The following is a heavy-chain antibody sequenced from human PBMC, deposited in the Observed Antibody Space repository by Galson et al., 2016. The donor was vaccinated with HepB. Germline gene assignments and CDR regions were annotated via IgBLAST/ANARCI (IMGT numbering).Heavy chain of an antibody. V-gene: IGHV3-23*01. CDR1: GFTFSSYA. D-gene: IGHD6-13*01. J-gene: IGHJ3*02. Sequence: SLRLSCAASGFTFSSYAMSWVRQAPGKGLEWVSAISGSGGSTYYADSVKGRFTISRDNSKNTLYLQMDSLTAEDTAMYYCARARIAALGTGAFDMWGQGTMVTVSS. CDR3: ARARIAALGTGAFDM. CDR2: ISGSGGST.